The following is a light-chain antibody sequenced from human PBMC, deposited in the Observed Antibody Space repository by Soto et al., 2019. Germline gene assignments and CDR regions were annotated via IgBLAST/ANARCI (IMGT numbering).Light chain of an antibody. CDR2: LGS. CDR1: QSLLHSSGYNY. V-gene: IGKV2-28*01. Sequence: DIVMTQSPLSLPVTPGEPASISCRSSQSLLHSSGYNYLDWNLQKPGQSPQLLIYLGSNRSSGVPDRFSGSGAGTDLTLKISRVEAEDVGVYYCMQALQSPRTFGQGTKVEIK. CDR3: MQALQSPRT. J-gene: IGKJ1*01.